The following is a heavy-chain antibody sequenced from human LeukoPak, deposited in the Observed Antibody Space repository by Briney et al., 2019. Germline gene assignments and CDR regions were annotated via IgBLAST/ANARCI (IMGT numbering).Heavy chain of an antibody. CDR2: ISWNSGSI. CDR3: AKDMAPTIAAIFDY. V-gene: IGHV3-9*01. Sequence: GRSLRLSCAASGFTFDDYAMHWVRQAPGKGLELVSGISWNSGSIGYADSVKGRFTISRDNAKNSLYLQMNSLRAEDTALYYCAKDMAPTIAAIFDYWGQGTLVTVSS. D-gene: IGHD6-13*01. J-gene: IGHJ4*02. CDR1: GFTFDDYA.